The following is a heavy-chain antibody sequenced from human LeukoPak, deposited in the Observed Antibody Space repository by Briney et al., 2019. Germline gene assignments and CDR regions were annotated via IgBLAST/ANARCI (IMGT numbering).Heavy chain of an antibody. CDR2: IYYSGST. CDR1: GGSISGSSYF. Sequence: PSETLSLTCTVSGGSISGSSYFWGWIRQPPGKGLEWIGYIYYSGSTNYNPSLKSRVTISVDTSKDQFSLKLSSVTAADTAVYYCASEGAYDTTYYFDYWGQGTLVTVSS. J-gene: IGHJ4*02. V-gene: IGHV4-61*05. D-gene: IGHD3-3*01. CDR3: ASEGAYDTTYYFDY.